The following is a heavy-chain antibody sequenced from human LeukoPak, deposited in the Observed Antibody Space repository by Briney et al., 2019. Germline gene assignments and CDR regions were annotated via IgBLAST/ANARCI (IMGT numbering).Heavy chain of an antibody. Sequence: GGSLRLSCAASTFTFSSYGVSWVRQAPGKGLEWVSAISGSGGSTYYADSVKGRFTISRDNSKNTLYLQMNSLRAEDTAVYYCAKDGSGSFAHFDYWGQGTLVTVSS. CDR1: TFTFSSYG. J-gene: IGHJ4*02. CDR2: ISGSGGST. D-gene: IGHD3-10*01. V-gene: IGHV3-23*01. CDR3: AKDGSGSFAHFDY.